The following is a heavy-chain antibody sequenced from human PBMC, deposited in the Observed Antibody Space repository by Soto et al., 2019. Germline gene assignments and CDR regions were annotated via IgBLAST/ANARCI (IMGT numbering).Heavy chain of an antibody. V-gene: IGHV4-31*03. Sequence: SETLSLTCTVSGGSISSGGYYWSWIRQHPGKGLEWIGYIYYSGSTYYNPSLKSRVTISVDTSKNQFSLKLSSVTAADTAVYYCARVFVFGGMDVWGQGTTVTVSS. CDR1: GGSISSGGYY. J-gene: IGHJ6*02. CDR3: ARVFVFGGMDV. D-gene: IGHD3-10*02. CDR2: IYYSGST.